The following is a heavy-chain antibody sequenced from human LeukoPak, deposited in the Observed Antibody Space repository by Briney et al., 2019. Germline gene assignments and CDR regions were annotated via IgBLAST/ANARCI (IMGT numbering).Heavy chain of an antibody. D-gene: IGHD3-10*01. CDR2: IWYDGSNK. CDR1: GFMFSGYG. Sequence: GRSLRLSCAASGFMFSGYGMHWVRQAPGKGLEWVAVIWYDGSNKYFAESVKGRFTISRDNSKNTLNLQMNSLRAEDTAVYYCVKDRTGTYTLDYWGQGTLVTVSS. J-gene: IGHJ4*02. V-gene: IGHV3-33*06. CDR3: VKDRTGTYTLDY.